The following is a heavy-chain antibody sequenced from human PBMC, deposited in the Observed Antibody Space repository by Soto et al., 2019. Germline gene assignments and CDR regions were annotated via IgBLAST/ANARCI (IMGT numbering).Heavy chain of an antibody. J-gene: IGHJ4*02. D-gene: IGHD2-8*01. CDR2: IYWDDDK. V-gene: IGHV2-5*02. Sequence: QITLKESGPTLVKPTQTLTLTCTFSGFSLSTSGVGVGWIRQPPGKALEWLALIYWDDDKRYSPSLKSRLTITKDTSKTQVVLTMTNMDPVDTATYYCAHSLTAMVLMSFDYWGQGTLVTVSS. CDR1: GFSLSTSGVG. CDR3: AHSLTAMVLMSFDY.